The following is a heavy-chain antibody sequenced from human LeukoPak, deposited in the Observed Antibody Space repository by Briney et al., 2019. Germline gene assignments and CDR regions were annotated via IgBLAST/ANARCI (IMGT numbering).Heavy chain of an antibody. V-gene: IGHV4-31*02. J-gene: IGHJ4*02. Sequence: PSQTLSLTCTVSGVSISSGGYYWSWIRQHPGKGLEWIGYIYYSGSTYYNPSLKSRVTISVDTSKNQFSLKLSSVTAADTAVYYCARRGRKGAMVDYWGQGTLVTVSS. D-gene: IGHD5-18*01. CDR1: GVSISSGGYY. CDR3: ARRGRKGAMVDY. CDR2: IYYSGST.